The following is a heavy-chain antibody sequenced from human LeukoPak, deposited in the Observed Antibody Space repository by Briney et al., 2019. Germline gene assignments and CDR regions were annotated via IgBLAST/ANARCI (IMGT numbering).Heavy chain of an antibody. J-gene: IGHJ4*02. CDR3: ARDRLHYGEYEKTFDY. Sequence: QPGGSLRLSCAASGFTFSSYSMNWVRQAPGKGLEWVSYITFSSSIIYYADSVKGRFTISRDNAKNSLHLQMNSLRAGDTAVYYCARDRLHYGEYEKTFDYWGQGTLVSVSS. CDR2: ITFSSSII. V-gene: IGHV3-48*01. D-gene: IGHD4-17*01. CDR1: GFTFSSYS.